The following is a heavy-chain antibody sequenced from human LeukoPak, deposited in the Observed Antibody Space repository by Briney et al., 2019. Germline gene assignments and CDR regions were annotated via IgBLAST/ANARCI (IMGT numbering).Heavy chain of an antibody. D-gene: IGHD6-13*01. Sequence: PGGSLRLSCAASGFTFSSYSMNWVRQAPGKGLEWVSSISSSSSYIYYADSVKGRFTISRDNAKNSLYLQMNSLRSEDTAVYYCARGGSIAAAGYPWGQGTLVTVSS. CDR2: ISSSSSYI. V-gene: IGHV3-21*04. CDR1: GFTFSSYS. CDR3: ARGGSIAAAGYP. J-gene: IGHJ5*02.